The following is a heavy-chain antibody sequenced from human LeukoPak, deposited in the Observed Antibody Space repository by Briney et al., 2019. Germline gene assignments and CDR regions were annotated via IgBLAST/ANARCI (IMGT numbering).Heavy chain of an antibody. D-gene: IGHD3-22*01. Sequence: ASVKVSCKASGYTFTSYGISWVRQAPGQGLEWMGWISAYNGNTNYAQKLQGRVTMTTDTSTSTAYMELRSLRSDDTAVYYCARQYYYDSSGYSEGDYWGQGTLVTVSP. CDR2: ISAYNGNT. J-gene: IGHJ4*02. CDR1: GYTFTSYG. CDR3: ARQYYYDSSGYSEGDY. V-gene: IGHV1-18*01.